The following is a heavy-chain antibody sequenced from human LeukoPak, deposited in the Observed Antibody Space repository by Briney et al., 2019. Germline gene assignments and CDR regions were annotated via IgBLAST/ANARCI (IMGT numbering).Heavy chain of an antibody. V-gene: IGHV3-7*01. CDR2: INPDGNEK. D-gene: IGHD6-13*01. CDR3: SGRDSSRSPRAY. CDR1: GLTFTDFW. J-gene: IGHJ4*02. Sequence: PGGSLRLSCAASGLTFTDFWMNWVRLAPRRGLGWLANINPDGNEKYYVDSVKGRFAMSRDNAKNEVYLEMNSLRAEDTGVYYCSGRDSSRSPRAYWGQGTLVSVSS.